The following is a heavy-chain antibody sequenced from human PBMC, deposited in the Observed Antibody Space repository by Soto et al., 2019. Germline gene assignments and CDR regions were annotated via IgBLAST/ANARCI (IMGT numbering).Heavy chain of an antibody. J-gene: IGHJ5*02. CDR1: GGSISSGGYY. D-gene: IGHD2-2*01. CDR3: AREVGPNWFDP. CDR2: IYYSGST. Sequence: SETLSLTCTVSGGSISSGGYYWSWIRQHPGKGLEWIGYIYYSGSTYYNPSLKSRVAISVDTSKNQFSLKLSSVTAADTAVYYCAREVGPNWFDPWGQGTLVTVSS. V-gene: IGHV4-31*03.